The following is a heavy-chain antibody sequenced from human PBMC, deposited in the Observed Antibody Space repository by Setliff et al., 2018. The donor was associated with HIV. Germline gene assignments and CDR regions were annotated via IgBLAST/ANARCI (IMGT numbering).Heavy chain of an antibody. J-gene: IGHJ1*01. CDR3: ARDHMSVGAWVGATSRGLFQH. V-gene: IGHV4-59*01. CDR2: IYFTGSS. Sequence: SETLSLTCTVSGGSISTYYWSWIRQPPGKGLEWIGSIYFTGSSDNNPSLKSRVTLSVDTSKHQFSLKLSSVTAADTAVYYCARDHMSVGAWVGATSRGLFQHWGQGTLVTVSS. D-gene: IGHD1-26*01. CDR1: GGSISTYY.